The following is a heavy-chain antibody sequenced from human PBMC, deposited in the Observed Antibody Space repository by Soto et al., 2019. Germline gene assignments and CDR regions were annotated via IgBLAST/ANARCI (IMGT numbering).Heavy chain of an antibody. D-gene: IGHD3-3*01. CDR2: ISAYNGNT. J-gene: IGHJ6*02. Sequence: ASVKVSCKASGYTFTSYGISWVRQAPGQGLEWMGWISAYNGNTNYAQKLQGRVTMTTDTSTSTAYMELRSLRSDDTAVYYCASQYYDFWSGYWANDYYYYGMDVWGQGTTVTVSS. CDR1: GYTFTSYG. CDR3: ASQYYDFWSGYWANDYYYYGMDV. V-gene: IGHV1-18*01.